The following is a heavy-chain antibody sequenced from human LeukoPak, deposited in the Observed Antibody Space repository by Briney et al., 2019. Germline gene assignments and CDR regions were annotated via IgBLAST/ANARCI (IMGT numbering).Heavy chain of an antibody. CDR3: ARTAGPYCSSTSCYGGLDY. V-gene: IGHV3-53*01. D-gene: IGHD2-2*01. J-gene: IGHJ4*02. CDR2: IYSGGST. Sequence: PGRSLRLSCAASGFTVSSNYRSWVRQAPGKGLEWVSVIYSGGSTYYADSVKGRFTISRDNSKNTLYLQMNSLRAEDTAVYYCARTAGPYCSSTSCYGGLDYWGQGTLVTVSS. CDR1: GFTVSSNY.